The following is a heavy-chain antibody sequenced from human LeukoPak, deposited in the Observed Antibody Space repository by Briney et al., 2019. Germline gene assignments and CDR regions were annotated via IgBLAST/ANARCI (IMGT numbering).Heavy chain of an antibody. D-gene: IGHD6-13*01. CDR2: IYYSGST. CDR3: GAAAGFNWFDP. J-gene: IGHJ5*02. CDR1: GGSFSGYY. V-gene: IGHV4-34*01. Sequence: PSETLSLTCAVYGGSFSGYYWGWVRQPPGKGLEWIGSIYYSGSTYYNPSLKSRVTISVDTSKNQFSLKLSSVTAADTAVYYCGAAAGFNWFDPWGQGTLVTVSS.